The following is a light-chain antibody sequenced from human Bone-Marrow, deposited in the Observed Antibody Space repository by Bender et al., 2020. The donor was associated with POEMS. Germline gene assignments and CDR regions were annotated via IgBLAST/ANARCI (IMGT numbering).Light chain of an antibody. Sequence: QSALAQPPSASGSPGQSVTISCTGGSSDVGGYDYVSWYQQHPGEAPQLILYDVRDRPSGVSTRFSGSKSGNTASLTISGLQAEDEADYYCCSYTTTSSPWVFGGGTKLTVL. V-gene: IGLV2-14*03. CDR2: DVR. CDR3: CSYTTTSSPWV. J-gene: IGLJ3*02. CDR1: SSDVGGYDY.